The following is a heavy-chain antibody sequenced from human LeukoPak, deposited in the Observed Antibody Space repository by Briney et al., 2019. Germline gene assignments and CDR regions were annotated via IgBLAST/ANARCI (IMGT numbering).Heavy chain of an antibody. Sequence: SETLSLTCTVSGGSISSSSYYWGWIRQPPGKGLEWIGSIYYSGSTYYNPSLKRRVTIFADTSKNQFSLKLSSVTAADTAVYYCARHVWGSYRYFDYWGQGTLVTVSS. J-gene: IGHJ4*02. D-gene: IGHD3-16*02. CDR3: ARHVWGSYRYFDY. CDR2: IYYSGST. CDR1: GGSISSSSYY. V-gene: IGHV4-39*01.